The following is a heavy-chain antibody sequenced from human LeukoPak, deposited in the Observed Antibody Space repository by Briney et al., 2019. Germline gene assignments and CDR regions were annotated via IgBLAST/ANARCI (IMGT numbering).Heavy chain of an antibody. CDR3: ASDYGDYGFTY. J-gene: IGHJ4*02. Sequence: GGSLRLSCAASGFTFSRYWMHWVRQAPGRGLVWVSHINSNGSRTGYAASVKGRFTIARDKGKNTLYLQVSRLRAEDTAVYYGASDYGDYGFTYWGQGTLVTVSS. V-gene: IGHV3-74*01. CDR1: GFTFSRYW. CDR2: INSNGSRT. D-gene: IGHD4-17*01.